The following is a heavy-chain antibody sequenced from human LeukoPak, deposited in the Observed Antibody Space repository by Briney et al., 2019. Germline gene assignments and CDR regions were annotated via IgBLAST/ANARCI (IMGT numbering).Heavy chain of an antibody. CDR1: GGSFSGYY. J-gene: IGHJ4*02. CDR3: ARGQGTVTTH. Sequence: SETLSLTCAVSGGSFSGYYWTWIRQPPGKGLEWIGEINHSGSANYNPSLKSRVTISLDTSKNQFSLKLSSVTAADTAVYYCARGQGTVTTHWGQGTLITVSS. D-gene: IGHD4-17*01. V-gene: IGHV4-34*01. CDR2: INHSGSA.